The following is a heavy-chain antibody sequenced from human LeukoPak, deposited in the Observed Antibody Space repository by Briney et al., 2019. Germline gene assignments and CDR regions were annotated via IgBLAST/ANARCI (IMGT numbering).Heavy chain of an antibody. Sequence: GGSLRLSCVGAGFTFSSYAMTRVRQAPGKGLGWVSGISGSGDRTYYADSVKGRFTISRDNSKNTLYLQMNSPTDDDSAVYYWAKDRIPVAGRQDIWDYWGQGTLVTVSS. D-gene: IGHD6-19*01. V-gene: IGHV3-23*01. CDR2: ISGSGDRT. CDR3: AKDRIPVAGRQDIWDY. CDR1: GFTFSSYA. J-gene: IGHJ4*02.